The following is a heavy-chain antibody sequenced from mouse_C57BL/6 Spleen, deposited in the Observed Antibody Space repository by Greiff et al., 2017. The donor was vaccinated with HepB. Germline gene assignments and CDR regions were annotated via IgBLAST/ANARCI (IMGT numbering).Heavy chain of an antibody. Sequence: EVQLQQSGAELVRPGASVKLSCTASGFNIKDDYMHWVKQRPEQGLEWIGWIDPENGDTEYASKFQGKATITADTSSNTAYLQLSSLTSEDTAVYYCTTQEYGNYVFDYWGQGTTLTVSS. D-gene: IGHD2-10*02. J-gene: IGHJ2*01. CDR2: IDPENGDT. CDR1: GFNIKDDY. V-gene: IGHV14-4*01. CDR3: TTQEYGNYVFDY.